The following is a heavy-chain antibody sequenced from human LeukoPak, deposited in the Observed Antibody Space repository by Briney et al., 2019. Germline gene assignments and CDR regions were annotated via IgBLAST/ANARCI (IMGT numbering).Heavy chain of an antibody. CDR1: GYTFTSYD. CDR2: MNPSSGNT. Sequence: ASVEVSCKASGYTFTSYDINWVRQAPGQGPERMGWMNPSSGNTGFAQRFQGRVTMTRDTSINTAYLELSSLTSEDTAVYYCATHTYYYSSGSFAYWGQGTLVTVSS. J-gene: IGHJ4*02. CDR3: ATHTYYYSSGSFAY. D-gene: IGHD3-10*01. V-gene: IGHV1-8*01.